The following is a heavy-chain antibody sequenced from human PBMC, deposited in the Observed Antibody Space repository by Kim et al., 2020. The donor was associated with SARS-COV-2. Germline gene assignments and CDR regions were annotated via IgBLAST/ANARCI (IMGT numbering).Heavy chain of an antibody. V-gene: IGHV3-7*01. CDR3: ARGPQYHYDSSAYSYFEY. CDR2: IKENGGEK. D-gene: IGHD3-22*01. CDR1: GFTFSRYW. Sequence: GGSLRLSCAASGFTFSRYWMSWVRQAPGKGLEWVTNIKENGGEKSYVDSVKGRFTISIDNAKSSLYLQMNSVRAEDTAVYYCARGPQYHYDSSAYSYFEYWGQGTLVIVSS. J-gene: IGHJ4*02.